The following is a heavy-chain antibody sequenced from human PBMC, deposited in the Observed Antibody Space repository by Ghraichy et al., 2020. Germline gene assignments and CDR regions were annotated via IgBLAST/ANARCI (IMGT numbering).Heavy chain of an antibody. CDR3: ARDSDRTYYDFWSGYYTRSNWFDP. CDR2: ISAYNGNT. D-gene: IGHD3-3*01. V-gene: IGHV1-18*04. CDR1: GYTFTSYG. J-gene: IGHJ5*02. Sequence: ASVKVSCKASGYTFTSYGISWVRQAPGQGLEWMGWISAYNGNTNYAQKLQGRVTMTTDTSTSTAYMELRSLRSDDTAVYYCARDSDRTYYDFWSGYYTRSNWFDPWGQGTLVTVSS.